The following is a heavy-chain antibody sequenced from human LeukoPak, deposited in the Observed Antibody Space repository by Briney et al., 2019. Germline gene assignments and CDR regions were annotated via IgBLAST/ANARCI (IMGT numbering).Heavy chain of an antibody. Sequence: SEPLSLPCTVSGGSISSYYWSWIRQPPGKGLEWIGYIYYSGSTNYNPSLKSRVTISVDTSKNQFSLKLSSVTAADTAVYYCARGRGYYDFWSGYYTGGAIDYWGQGTLVTVSS. CDR2: IYYSGST. V-gene: IGHV4-59*01. D-gene: IGHD3-3*01. J-gene: IGHJ4*02. CDR1: GGSISSYY. CDR3: ARGRGYYDFWSGYYTGGAIDY.